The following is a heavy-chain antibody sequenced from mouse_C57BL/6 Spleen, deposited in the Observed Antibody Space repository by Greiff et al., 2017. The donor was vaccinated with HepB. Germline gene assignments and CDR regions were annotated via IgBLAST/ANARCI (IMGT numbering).Heavy chain of an antibody. D-gene: IGHD1-1*01. CDR2: IDPENGDT. J-gene: IGHJ3*01. CDR1: GFNIKDDY. CDR3: TTPHYYGSSSWFAY. Sequence: EVQRVESGAELVRPGASVKLSCTASGFNIKDDYMHWVKQRPEQGLEWIGWIDPENGDTAYASKFQGKATIKADTSSNTAYLQLSSLTSEDTAVYYCTTPHYYGSSSWFAYWGQGTLVTVSA. V-gene: IGHV14-4*01.